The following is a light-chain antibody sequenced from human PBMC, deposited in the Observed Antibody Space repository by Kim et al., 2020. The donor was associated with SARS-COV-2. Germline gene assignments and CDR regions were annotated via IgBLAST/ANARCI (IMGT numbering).Light chain of an antibody. CDR2: YDT. CDR1: DIGTKS. J-gene: IGLJ3*02. V-gene: IGLV3-21*04. CDR3: QVWDSGSDHWV. Sequence: AAGKTDTITCGGDDIGTKSVHWYQQKPGQAPVLVIYYDTDRPSGIPERFSASNSGNTATLTVSRAEAGDEADYYCQVWDSGSDHWVFGGGTKLTVL.